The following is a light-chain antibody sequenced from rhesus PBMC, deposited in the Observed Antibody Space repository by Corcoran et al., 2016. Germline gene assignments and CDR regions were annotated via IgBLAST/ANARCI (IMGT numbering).Light chain of an antibody. CDR2: GES. Sequence: ETVVTQSPATLSLSPGERATLSCRASQSVGSYLAWYQQKPGQAPRLLMYGESSRATGIPDRFSGGGSGTDFTLTISSLEPEDVGVYYCQQSSNLWTFGQGTKVEIK. J-gene: IGKJ1*01. V-gene: IGKV3-24*04. CDR1: QSVGSY. CDR3: QQSSNLWT.